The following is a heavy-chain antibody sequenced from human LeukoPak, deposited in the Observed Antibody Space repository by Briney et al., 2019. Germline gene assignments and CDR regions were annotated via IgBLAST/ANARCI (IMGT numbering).Heavy chain of an antibody. CDR2: IIPFFSTT. V-gene: IGHV1-69*06. D-gene: IGHD7-27*01. J-gene: IGHJ4*02. CDR1: GGTFSNYA. CDR3: ARGRGRDHRISGEIPFDY. Sequence: SVKVSCKASGGTFSNYAMNWVRQAPGQGLEGMGRIIPFFSTTEFAQKFQGRVTITADISTNTTYMEMSGLKADDTAVYSCARGRGRDHRISGEIPFDYWGQGTLVTVSS.